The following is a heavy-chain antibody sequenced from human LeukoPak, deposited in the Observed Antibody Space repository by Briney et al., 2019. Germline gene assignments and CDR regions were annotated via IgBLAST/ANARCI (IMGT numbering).Heavy chain of an antibody. V-gene: IGHV4-31*03. D-gene: IGHD3-10*01. CDR3: ARGSTLIRGFDY. Sequence: SETLSLTCTVSGGSISSGNYYWNWIRQHPEKSLEWIGYIFYSGNTYYNPSLKSRVTISVDTSKNQFSLKLSSVTAADTAVYYCARGSTLIRGFDYWGQGTLVTVSS. CDR2: IFYSGNT. J-gene: IGHJ4*02. CDR1: GGSISSGNYY.